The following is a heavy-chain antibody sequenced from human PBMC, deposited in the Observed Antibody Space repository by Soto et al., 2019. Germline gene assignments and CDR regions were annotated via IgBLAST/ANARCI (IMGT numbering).Heavy chain of an antibody. Sequence: GASVKVSCKASGFTFTSSAVQWVRQARGQRLEWIGWIVVGSGNTNYAQKFQERVAITRDMSTGTAYMELSSLRSEDTAVYYCAADRGSGSYERYYYYYYGMDVWGQGTTVTVSS. D-gene: IGHD3-10*01. CDR3: AADRGSGSYERYYYYYYGMDV. CDR2: IVVGSGNT. CDR1: GFTFTSSA. J-gene: IGHJ6*02. V-gene: IGHV1-58*01.